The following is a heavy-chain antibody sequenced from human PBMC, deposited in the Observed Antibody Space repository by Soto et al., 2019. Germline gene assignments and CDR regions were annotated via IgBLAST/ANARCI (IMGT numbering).Heavy chain of an antibody. CDR3: ASAFGGWPPDS. CDR2: INWNGGST. V-gene: IGHV3-20*04. D-gene: IGHD6-19*01. Sequence: SGGSLRLSCAAYGFTFDDYGMSWVRQAPGKGLEWVSGINWNGGSTGYADSVKGRFTISRDNAKNSLYLQMNSLTAADTAVYYCASAFGGWPPDSWGQGTLVTVSS. J-gene: IGHJ4*02. CDR1: GFTFDDYG.